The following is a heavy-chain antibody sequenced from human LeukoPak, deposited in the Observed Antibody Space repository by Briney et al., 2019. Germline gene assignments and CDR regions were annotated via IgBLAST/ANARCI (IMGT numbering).Heavy chain of an antibody. J-gene: IGHJ4*02. D-gene: IGHD5-18*01. CDR1: SYSISSGYY. Sequence: SETLSLTCTVSSYSISSGYYWGWVRQPPGKGLEWIGIIYHSGNTYYNPSLKSRVTISVDTSKNQFSLKLTSVTAADTAVYYCARYIRGSTYDKFYFDYWGRGTLVTVSS. V-gene: IGHV4-38-2*02. CDR3: ARYIRGSTYDKFYFDY. CDR2: IYHSGNT.